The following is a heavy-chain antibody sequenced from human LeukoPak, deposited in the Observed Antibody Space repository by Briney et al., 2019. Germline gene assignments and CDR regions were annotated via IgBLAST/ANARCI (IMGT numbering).Heavy chain of an antibody. Sequence: KAGGSLRLSCAASGFTFSSYWMHWVRHAPGKGLVWVSRIKSDGSSTNYADSVKRRFTISRDNAKNTLYLQMNRLRAEDTAVYYCARELPFDLWGRGTLVTVSS. CDR1: GFTFSSYW. V-gene: IGHV3-74*01. D-gene: IGHD2-21*01. CDR3: ARELPFDL. J-gene: IGHJ2*01. CDR2: IKSDGSST.